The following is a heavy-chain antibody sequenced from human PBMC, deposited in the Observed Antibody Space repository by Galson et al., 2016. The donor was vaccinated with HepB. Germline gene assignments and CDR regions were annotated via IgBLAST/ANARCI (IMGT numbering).Heavy chain of an antibody. D-gene: IGHD6-6*01. CDR3: ARNSSSFPFSDY. Sequence: SVKVSCKASGYTFPNYGISWVRQAPGQGLEWMGWISAYNGNTNYAQKLQGRVTMTTDTSTSTAYMELGSLRSDDTAVYYCARNSSSFPFSDYWGQGTLVTVSS. V-gene: IGHV1-18*01. J-gene: IGHJ4*02. CDR1: GYTFPNYG. CDR2: ISAYNGNT.